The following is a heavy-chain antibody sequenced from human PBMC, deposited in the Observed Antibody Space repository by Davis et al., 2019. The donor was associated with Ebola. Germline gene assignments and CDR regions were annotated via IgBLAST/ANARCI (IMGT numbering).Heavy chain of an antibody. CDR2: ISGSSDSR. CDR1: GFTFSSYA. Sequence: PGGSLRLSCAASGFTFSSYAMSWVRQAPGKGLEWVSAISGSSDSRYYAESVKGRFTISRDNSKNTLYLQMNSLRAEDTALYYCAKGWVYGKLIENWGQGTLVTVSS. V-gene: IGHV3-23*01. D-gene: IGHD5/OR15-5a*01. CDR3: AKGWVYGKLIEN. J-gene: IGHJ4*02.